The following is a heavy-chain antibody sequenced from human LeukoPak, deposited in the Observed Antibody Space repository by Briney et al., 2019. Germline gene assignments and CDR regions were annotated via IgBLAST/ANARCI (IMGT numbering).Heavy chain of an antibody. D-gene: IGHD3-9*01. CDR3: ARDLHYDILTGYNY. J-gene: IGHJ4*02. CDR1: GYTFTGYY. V-gene: IGHV1-2*02. CDR2: INPNSGGT. Sequence: ASVKVSCKASGYTFTGYYMHWVRPAPGQGLEWMGWINPNSGGTNYAQKFQGRVTMTRDTTISTAYMELSRLRSDDTAVYYCARDLHYDILTGYNYWGQGTLVTVSS.